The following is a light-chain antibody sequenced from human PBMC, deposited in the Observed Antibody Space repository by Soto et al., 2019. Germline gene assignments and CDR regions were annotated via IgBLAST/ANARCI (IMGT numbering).Light chain of an antibody. CDR1: QSVLYSSNNKNY. CDR3: QQYNSYFRT. V-gene: IGKV4-1*01. CDR2: WAS. Sequence: DIVMTQSPDSLAVSLGERASSNCKSSQSVLYSSNNKNYLAWYQQKPGQPPKLLIYWASTRESGVPDRFSGSGSGTDFTLTISSLQPGDFATYYCQQYNSYFRTFGQGTKVDIK. J-gene: IGKJ1*01.